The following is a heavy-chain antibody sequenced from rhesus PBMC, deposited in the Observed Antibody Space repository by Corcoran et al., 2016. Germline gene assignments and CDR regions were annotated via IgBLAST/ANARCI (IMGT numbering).Heavy chain of an antibody. V-gene: IGHV4-122*02. J-gene: IGHJ4*01. Sequence: QVQLQESGPGLVKPSETLSLTCAVSGYSISSGYYWSWIRQPPGKGLEWIGSITYSGSIRYTSSLKSRVTISRATSKNQFSLKLSSVTAADTAVYYCARGEIAAAGTDDYWGQGVLVTVSS. CDR2: ITYSGSI. CDR3: ARGEIAAAGTDDY. CDR1: GYSISSGYY. D-gene: IGHD6-25*01.